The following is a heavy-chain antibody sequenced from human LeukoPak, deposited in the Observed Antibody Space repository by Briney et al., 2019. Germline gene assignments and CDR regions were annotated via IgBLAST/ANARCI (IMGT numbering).Heavy chain of an antibody. J-gene: IGHJ4*02. CDR3: AREMATSAYDY. CDR1: GFTFSDYY. V-gene: IGHV3-11*01. CDR2: ISSSGSTT. Sequence: GGSLRLSCAASGFTFSDYYMSWIRQAPGKGLEWVSYISSSGSTTYYADSVKGRFTISRDNAKNSLYLQMNSLRAEDTAVYYCAREMATSAYDYWGQGTLVTVSS. D-gene: IGHD5-12*01.